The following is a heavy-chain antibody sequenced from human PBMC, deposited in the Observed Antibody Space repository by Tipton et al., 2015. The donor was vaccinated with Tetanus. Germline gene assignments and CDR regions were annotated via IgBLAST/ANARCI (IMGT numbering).Heavy chain of an antibody. D-gene: IGHD5-24*01. CDR3: ARGDGSTLHY. Sequence: LTCTVSGGSISTYYWSWIRQPPGKGLEWIGYIYYRGSTNYYPSLKSRVTMSVDTSKNQFSLNLSSVTAADTAVYYCARGDGSTLHYWGQGTLVTVPS. CDR1: GGSISTYY. V-gene: IGHV4-59*01. CDR2: IYYRGST. J-gene: IGHJ4*02.